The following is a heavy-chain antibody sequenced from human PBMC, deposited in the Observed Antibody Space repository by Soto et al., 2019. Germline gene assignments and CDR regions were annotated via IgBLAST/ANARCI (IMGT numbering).Heavy chain of an antibody. CDR3: AKQDYYDSSGHIDY. CDR2: LINNGART. CDR1: GYTFSTYA. V-gene: IGHV3-23*01. D-gene: IGHD3-22*01. J-gene: IGHJ4*02. Sequence: GGSLRLSCAASGYTFSTYAMSGIREAPSNGLAWFSALINNGARTYYAASVQGRFTISRHNSKNTLYLQMTSLRAEDTAVYFCAKQDYYDSSGHIDYWGQGTLVTVSS.